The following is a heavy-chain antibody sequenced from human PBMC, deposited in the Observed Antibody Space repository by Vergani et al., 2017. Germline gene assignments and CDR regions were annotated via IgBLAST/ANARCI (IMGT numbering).Heavy chain of an antibody. Sequence: EVPLLESGGSLKQPGGSVRLSCAASGFTFSTYAMHWVRQAPGKGLAWVSALTGGGGSTYYADSFKGRFIISRDNSRDTLYLQMNSLRPEDTATYYCVKDAGSYENFFDSWGQGTLVTVSS. CDR2: LTGGGGST. D-gene: IGHD1-26*01. CDR1: GFTFSTYA. J-gene: IGHJ4*02. CDR3: VKDAGSYENFFDS. V-gene: IGHV3-23*01.